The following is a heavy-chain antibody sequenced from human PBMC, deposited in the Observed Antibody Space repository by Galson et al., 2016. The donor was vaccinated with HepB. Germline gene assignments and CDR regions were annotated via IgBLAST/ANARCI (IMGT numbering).Heavy chain of an antibody. Sequence: TLSLTCTVSRGSISSDSHYWSWIRQPPGKGPEWIGYIQHSGSTYYNPSLKSRLRMSIDTSKKQFSLKLNSVTAADTAVYYCARQRVATYYYGSGNHYNNHYFNYWGQGTLVTVSS. CDR2: IQHSGST. CDR3: ARQRVATYYYGSGNHYNNHYFNY. V-gene: IGHV4-31*03. D-gene: IGHD3-10*01. J-gene: IGHJ4*02. CDR1: RGSISSDSHY.